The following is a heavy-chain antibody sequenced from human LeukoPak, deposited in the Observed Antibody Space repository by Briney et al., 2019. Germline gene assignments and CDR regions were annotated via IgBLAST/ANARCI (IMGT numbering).Heavy chain of an antibody. CDR3: AKDRRPTVSGGYFDL. J-gene: IGHJ2*01. CDR2: VSYDGGHQ. Sequence: GGSLRLSCTASGFTFSTYAMHWVRQAPGKGLEWVAVVSYDGGHQYYADSVKGRFTISRDNAKNSLYLQMKSLRAEDTALYYCAKDRRPTVSGGYFDLWGRGTLVIVSS. D-gene: IGHD3-10*01. V-gene: IGHV3-30*04. CDR1: GFTFSTYA.